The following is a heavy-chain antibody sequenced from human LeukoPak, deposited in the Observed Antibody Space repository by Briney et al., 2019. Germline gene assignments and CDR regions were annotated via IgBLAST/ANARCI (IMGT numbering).Heavy chain of an antibody. J-gene: IGHJ4*02. D-gene: IGHD4-17*01. CDR2: ISGSGGST. CDR3: AKERPFSTGGYGDYVDY. CDR1: GFTFSSYA. V-gene: IGHV3-23*01. Sequence: GGSLRLSCAASGFTFSSYAMSWVRQAPGKGLEWVSAISGSGGSTYYADSVKGRFTISRDNSKNTLYLQMNSLRAEDTAVYYCAKERPFSTGGYGDYVDYGGKGTLVTVSS.